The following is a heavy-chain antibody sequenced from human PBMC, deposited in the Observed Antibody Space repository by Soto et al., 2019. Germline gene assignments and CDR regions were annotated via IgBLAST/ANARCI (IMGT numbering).Heavy chain of an antibody. D-gene: IGHD4-17*01. J-gene: IGHJ6*02. CDR2: ISYDGHNK. V-gene: IGHV3-30*18. Sequence: QVQLVESGGGVVQPGGSLRLSCTASVFTFTTFGIHWVRQAPGKGLERVALISYDGHNKYYSDSVKGRFTISRDNYKNTLSLQMNSLRAEDTAVYYCAKDLQAYGDYNYYYYGMDVWGQGTTVSVSS. CDR1: VFTFTTFG. CDR3: AKDLQAYGDYNYYYYGMDV.